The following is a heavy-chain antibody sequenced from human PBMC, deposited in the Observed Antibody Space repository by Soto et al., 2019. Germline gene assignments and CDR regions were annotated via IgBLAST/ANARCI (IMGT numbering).Heavy chain of an antibody. J-gene: IGHJ4*02. D-gene: IGHD3-22*01. CDR1: GFTFSSYA. Sequence: GGSLKLSCAASGFTFSSYAMYWVRQAPGKGLEWMAFISHDGNNTYYADSVKCRSSISRDNSKNTLYLQMNSLRTEDTAMFYCARPSYYYDSTTYSDGQPADYWGLGTLVTVSS. CDR3: ARPSYYYDSTTYSDGQPADY. CDR2: ISHDGNNT. V-gene: IGHV3-30-3*01.